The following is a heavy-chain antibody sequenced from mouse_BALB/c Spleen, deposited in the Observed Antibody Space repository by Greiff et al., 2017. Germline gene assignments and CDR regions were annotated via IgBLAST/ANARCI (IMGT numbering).Heavy chain of an antibody. CDR3: ERSYGNDRGYYFEY. J-gene: IGHJ2*01. D-gene: IGHD2-10*02. Sequence: EVKLVESGGGLVQPGGSRKLSCAASGFTFSSFGMHWVRQAPEQGLEWVAYISSGSSTIYYADTVKGRFTISRDNPKNTLFLQMTSLRSEDTAMYYGERSYGNDRGYYFEYWGQGTTLTVSS. CDR2: ISSGSSTI. CDR1: GFTFSSFG. V-gene: IGHV5-17*02.